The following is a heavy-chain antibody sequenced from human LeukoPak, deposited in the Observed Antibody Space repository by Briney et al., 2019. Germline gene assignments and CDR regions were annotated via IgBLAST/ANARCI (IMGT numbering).Heavy chain of an antibody. J-gene: IGHJ3*02. Sequence: GGSLRLSCAASGFTVSSNYMSWVRQAPGKGLDWVSVIYTGGSTYYADSVKGRFTISRDDSKNTLYLQMNSLRADDTAMYYCAKLEGSVRYGSLAFDIWGQGTMVTVSS. V-gene: IGHV3-53*01. D-gene: IGHD5-18*01. CDR1: GFTVSSNY. CDR2: IYTGGST. CDR3: AKLEGSVRYGSLAFDI.